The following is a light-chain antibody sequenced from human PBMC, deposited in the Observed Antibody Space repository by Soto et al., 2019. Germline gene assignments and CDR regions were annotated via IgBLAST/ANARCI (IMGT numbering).Light chain of an antibody. Sequence: DIQMTQSPSSLSASVGDRVTITCRASQSISSYLNWYQHKPGKAPKLLINAASNLRSGVPSRFSGSGSGTDFTLTIDGLQPEDFAVYYCQQSYITPPITFGQGTRLELK. CDR2: AAS. CDR1: QSISSY. V-gene: IGKV1-39*01. J-gene: IGKJ5*01. CDR3: QQSYITPPIT.